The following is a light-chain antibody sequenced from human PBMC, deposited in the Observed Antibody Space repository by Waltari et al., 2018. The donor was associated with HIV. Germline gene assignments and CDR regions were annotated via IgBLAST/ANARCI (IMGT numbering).Light chain of an antibody. CDR2: GAS. J-gene: IGKJ2*01. CDR3: QQYGSSPRT. V-gene: IGKV3-20*01. CDR1: QSVSSSY. Sequence: EIVLTQSPGTLSFSPGERATPSCRASQSVSSSYLAWYQQKPGQAPRLLIYGASSRATGIPDRFSGSGSGTDFTLSISRLEPEDFAVYYCQQYGSSPRTFGQGTKLEIK.